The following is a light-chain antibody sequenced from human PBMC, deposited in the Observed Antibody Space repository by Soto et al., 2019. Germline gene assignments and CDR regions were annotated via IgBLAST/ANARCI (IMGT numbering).Light chain of an antibody. Sequence: IQMTQSPCSLSASVGDSVTITCRASQNIRNWLAWYQQEPGKAPKLLIYAASRLQSGVPSRFSGSGSGTEFTLTISSLQPDDFATYYCQQYNTYSPRNPFGQGTKVDIK. CDR2: AAS. CDR1: QNIRNW. J-gene: IGKJ1*01. CDR3: QQYNTYSPRNP. V-gene: IGKV1-5*01.